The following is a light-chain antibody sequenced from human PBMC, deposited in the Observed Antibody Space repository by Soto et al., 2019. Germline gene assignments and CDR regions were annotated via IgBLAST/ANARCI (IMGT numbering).Light chain of an antibody. V-gene: IGLV1-44*01. CDR3: AAWDDSLTGFVV. Sequence: QSVLTQPPSASGTPGQRVTISCSGSSSNIGSNTVNWYQQLPVTAPKLVIHSNHQRPSGVPDRFSGSKSGTSASLAISGLQSEDEADYYCAAWDDSLTGFVVFGGGTKVTVL. CDR1: SSNIGSNT. J-gene: IGLJ2*01. CDR2: SNH.